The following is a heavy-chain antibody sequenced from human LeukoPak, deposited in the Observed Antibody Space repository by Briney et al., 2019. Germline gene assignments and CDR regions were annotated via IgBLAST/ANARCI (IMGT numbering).Heavy chain of an antibody. CDR1: GFTVSSNY. Sequence: GGSLRLSCAASGFTVSSNYMSWVRQAPGKGLEWVSDIYSGGSTYYADSVKGRFTISRDNSKNTLYLQMNSLRAEDTAVYYCASIMVRGVIPPFDYWGQGTLVTVSS. CDR2: IYSGGST. D-gene: IGHD3-10*01. CDR3: ASIMVRGVIPPFDY. J-gene: IGHJ4*02. V-gene: IGHV3-66*01.